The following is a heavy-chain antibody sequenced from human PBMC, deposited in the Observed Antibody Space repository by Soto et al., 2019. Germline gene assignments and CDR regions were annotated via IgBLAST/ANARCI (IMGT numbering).Heavy chain of an antibody. V-gene: IGHV1-2*04. D-gene: IGHD3-22*01. CDR2: INPNSGGT. CDR1: GYTFTGYY. J-gene: IGHJ4*02. CDR3: ARSYYYDSSGYYYSNFDY. Sequence: GPVKVSCKASGYTFTGYYMHWVRQAPGQGLEWMGWINPNSGGTNYAQKFQGWVTMTRDTSISTAYMELSRLRSDDTAVYYCARSYYYDSSGYYYSNFDYWGQGTLVTVSS.